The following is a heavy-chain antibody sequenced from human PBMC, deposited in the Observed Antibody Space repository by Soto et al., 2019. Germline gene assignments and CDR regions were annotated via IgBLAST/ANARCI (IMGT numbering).Heavy chain of an antibody. CDR2: INAGNGNT. CDR3: ACCPQTCITSSPCCLFFDY. J-gene: IGHJ4*02. CDR1: GYTIANCG. V-gene: IGHV1-3*01. Sequence: GTSVKASCKASGYTIANCGSHWPRHAHGQRLEWIGLINAGNGNTKYSQKFQGRVTLTRYTSASTAYMELSSLRSEDTAVYYCACCPQTCITSSPCCLFFDYWRQGSLVTVSS. D-gene: IGHD3-10*01.